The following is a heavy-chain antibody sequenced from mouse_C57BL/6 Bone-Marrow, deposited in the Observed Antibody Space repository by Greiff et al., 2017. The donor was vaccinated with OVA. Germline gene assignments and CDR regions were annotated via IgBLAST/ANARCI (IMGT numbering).Heavy chain of an antibody. CDR2: IRNKANNHAT. V-gene: IGHV6-6*01. CDR1: GFTFSDAW. Sequence: EVKLMESGGGLVQPGGSMKLSCAASGFTFSDAWMDWVRQSPEKGLEWVAEIRNKANNHATYYAESVKGRFTISRDDSKSSVYLQMNSLRAEDTGIYYCTRGGGYSNAWFADWGQGTLVTVSA. CDR3: TRGGGYSNAWFAD. J-gene: IGHJ3*01. D-gene: IGHD2-5*01.